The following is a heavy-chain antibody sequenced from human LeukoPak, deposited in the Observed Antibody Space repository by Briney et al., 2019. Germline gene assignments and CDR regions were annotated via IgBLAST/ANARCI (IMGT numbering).Heavy chain of an antibody. J-gene: IGHJ4*02. Sequence: GGSLRLSCAASGFTYSSYWMHWVRQAPGKGLEWVSVIYSGGSTYYADSVKGRFTISRDNSKNTLYLQMNSLRADDTAVYYCARGPTMIVVPFDYWGQGTLVTVSS. D-gene: IGHD3-22*01. CDR1: GFTYSSYW. CDR2: IYSGGST. CDR3: ARGPTMIVVPFDY. V-gene: IGHV3-53*01.